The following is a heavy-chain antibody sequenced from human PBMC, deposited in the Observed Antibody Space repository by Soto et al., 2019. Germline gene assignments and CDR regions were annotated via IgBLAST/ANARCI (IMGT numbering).Heavy chain of an antibody. CDR2: ISAYNGNT. V-gene: IGHV1-18*01. CDR3: ASPGGYCGGDCYDYYYYGMDV. D-gene: IGHD2-21*02. J-gene: IGHJ6*02. CDR1: GYTFTSYG. Sequence: ASVKVSCKASGYTFTSYGISWVRQAPGQGLEWMGWISAYNGNTNYAQKLQGRVTMTTDTSTSTAYMELRSLRSDDTAVYYCASPGGYCGGDCYDYYYYGMDVWGQGTTVTVSS.